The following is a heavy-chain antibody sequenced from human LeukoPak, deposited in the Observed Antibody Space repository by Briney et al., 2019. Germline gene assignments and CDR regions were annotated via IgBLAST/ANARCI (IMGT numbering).Heavy chain of an antibody. CDR2: TYYRSKWYN. CDR1: GDSVSSNSAA. Sequence: SQTLSLTCAISGDSVSSNSAAWNWIRQSPSRGLEWLGRTYYRSKWYNDYAVSVKSRITINPDTSKNQFSLQLNSVTPEDTAVYYCARERNDYYGSGSYYNENWYFDLWGRGTLVTVSS. V-gene: IGHV6-1*01. CDR3: ARERNDYYGSGSYYNENWYFDL. D-gene: IGHD3-10*01. J-gene: IGHJ2*01.